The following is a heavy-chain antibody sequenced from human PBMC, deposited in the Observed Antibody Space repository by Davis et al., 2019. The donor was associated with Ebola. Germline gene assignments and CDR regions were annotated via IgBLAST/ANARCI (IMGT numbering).Heavy chain of an antibody. CDR3: VRGWLRTGMDV. D-gene: IGHD6-19*01. Sequence: HSQTLSLTCAISGDSVSSGGWNWIRQSPSRGLEWLGRTYYSSKWYYDYAVSVKGRITISPDTSKNQVSLQLHSVTPEDTAVYHCVRGWLRTGMDVWGKGTTVIVSS. J-gene: IGHJ6*04. V-gene: IGHV6-1*01. CDR1: GDSVSSGG. CDR2: TYYSSKWYY.